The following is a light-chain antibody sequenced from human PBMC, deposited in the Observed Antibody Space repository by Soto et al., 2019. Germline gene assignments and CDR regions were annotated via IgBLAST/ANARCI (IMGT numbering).Light chain of an antibody. Sequence: ALAQPASVSGSPGQSITISCTGTSSDVGSYNLVSWYQQHPGKAPKLMIYEGSKRPSGVSNRFSGSKSGNTASLTISGLQAEDEADYYCCSYAGSSTYVFGTGTKVTVL. J-gene: IGLJ1*01. CDR3: CSYAGSSTYV. V-gene: IGLV2-23*01. CDR1: SSDVGSYNL. CDR2: EGS.